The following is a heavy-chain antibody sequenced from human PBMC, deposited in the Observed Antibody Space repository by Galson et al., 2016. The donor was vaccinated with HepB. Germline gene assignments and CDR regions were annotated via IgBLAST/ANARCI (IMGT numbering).Heavy chain of an antibody. CDR1: GYTFTSYG. V-gene: IGHV1-18*01. D-gene: IGHD3-22*01. CDR3: ARTGGYDSSGYYYPDNWFDP. Sequence: SVKVSCKASGYTFTSYGISWVRQAPGQGLEWMGRISANNGNTNYAQKLQGRVTMTTDTSTSTVYMELRSLRSDDTAVYYCARTGGYDSSGYYYPDNWFDPWGQGTLVTASS. J-gene: IGHJ5*02. CDR2: ISANNGNT.